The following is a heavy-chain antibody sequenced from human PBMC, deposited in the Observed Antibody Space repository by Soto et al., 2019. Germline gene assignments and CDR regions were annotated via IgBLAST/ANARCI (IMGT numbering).Heavy chain of an antibody. CDR2: IYHSGST. V-gene: IGHV4-30-2*01. D-gene: IGHD3-3*02. Sequence: PSETLSLTCAVSGGSISSGDYSWSWIRQPPGKGLEWIGYIYHSGSTYYNPSLKSRVTISVDRSKNQFSLKLSSVTAADTAVYYCARGVGILADPAARNNWFDPWGQGTLVTVSS. J-gene: IGHJ5*02. CDR3: ARGVGILADPAARNNWFDP. CDR1: GGSISSGDYS.